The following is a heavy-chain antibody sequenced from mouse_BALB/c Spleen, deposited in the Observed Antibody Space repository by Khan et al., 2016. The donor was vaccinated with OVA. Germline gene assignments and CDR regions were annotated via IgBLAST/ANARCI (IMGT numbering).Heavy chain of an antibody. V-gene: IGHV5-6*01. Sequence: EVQLVESGGDLVKPGGSLKLSCAASGFTFSSYSMSWVRQTPDKRLEWVATISSDGDYTYYPDSVKGRFTISRDNAKKTLYLQMSSLESEDTASYYCASHLTGSFAYWGQGTLVTVSA. CDR1: GFTFSSYS. CDR3: ASHLTGSFAY. CDR2: ISSDGDYT. J-gene: IGHJ3*01. D-gene: IGHD4-1*01.